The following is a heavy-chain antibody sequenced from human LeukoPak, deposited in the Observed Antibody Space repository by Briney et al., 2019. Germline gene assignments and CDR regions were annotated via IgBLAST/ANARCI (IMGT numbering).Heavy chain of an antibody. J-gene: IGHJ4*02. Sequence: SGPTLVKPTETPTLTCTFSGFSFTTSGVAVGWVRQPPGEALQWLALIYWDDDMRYSPSLESRLTITKDTSKKQVVLTMINMDPADTATYYCTHSGVWFGESSFDYWGQGTPVTVSS. CDR3: THSGVWFGESSFDY. V-gene: IGHV2-5*02. CDR2: IYWDDDM. D-gene: IGHD3-10*01. CDR1: GFSFTTSGVA.